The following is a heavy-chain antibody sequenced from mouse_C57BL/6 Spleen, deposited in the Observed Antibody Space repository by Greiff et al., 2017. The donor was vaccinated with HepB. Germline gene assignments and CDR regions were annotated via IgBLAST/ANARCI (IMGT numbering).Heavy chain of an antibody. J-gene: IGHJ3*01. CDR3: ARHHYYGSSYWFAY. CDR1: GYTFTDYN. Sequence: VQLQQSGPELVKPGASVKIPCKASGYTFTDYNMDWVKQSHGKSLEWIGDINPNNGGTIYNQKFKGKATLTVDKSSSTAYMELRSLTSEDTAVYYCARHHYYGSSYWFAYWGQGTLVTVSA. D-gene: IGHD1-1*01. V-gene: IGHV1-18*01. CDR2: INPNNGGT.